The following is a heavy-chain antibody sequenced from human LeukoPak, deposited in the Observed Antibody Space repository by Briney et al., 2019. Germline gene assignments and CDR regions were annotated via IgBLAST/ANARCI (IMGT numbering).Heavy chain of an antibody. Sequence: GGSLRLSCAASGFTFNNYAFNWVRQPPGKGLEWVSGISDGGTTYYADPVKGRFTISRDNAKNSLYLQMNSLRAEDTAFYYCARDDPYSGYDYDYWGRGVLVTVSS. J-gene: IGHJ4*02. V-gene: IGHV3-20*04. D-gene: IGHD5-12*01. CDR1: GFTFNNYA. CDR3: ARDDPYSGYDYDY. CDR2: ISDGGTT.